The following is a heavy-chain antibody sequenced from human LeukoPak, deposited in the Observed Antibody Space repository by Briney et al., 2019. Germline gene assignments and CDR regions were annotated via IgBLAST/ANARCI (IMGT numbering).Heavy chain of an antibody. CDR1: GFTFSSYE. Sequence: GGSLRLSCAASGFTFSSYEMNWVRQAPGKGVECVSYISSSGSTIYYEDSVKGRFTISRDNAKNSLYLQMNSLRAEDTAVYYCAELGITMIGGVWGKGTTVTISS. CDR3: AELGITMIGGV. D-gene: IGHD3-10*02. V-gene: IGHV3-48*03. CDR2: ISSSGSTI. J-gene: IGHJ6*04.